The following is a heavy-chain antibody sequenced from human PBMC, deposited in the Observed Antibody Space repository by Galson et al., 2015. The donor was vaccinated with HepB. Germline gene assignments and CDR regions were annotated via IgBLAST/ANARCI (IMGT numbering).Heavy chain of an antibody. CDR3: ARGLTNGVCTRCGTDV. CDR1: GFTFSSYA. Sequence: SLRLSCAASGFTFSSYAMHWVRQAPGKGLEWVAVISYDGSNKYYADSVKGRFTISRDNSKNTLYLQMNSLRAEDTAVYYCARGLTNGVCTRCGTDVWGQGTTVTVSS. V-gene: IGHV3-30-3*01. CDR2: ISYDGSNK. J-gene: IGHJ6*02. D-gene: IGHD2-8*01.